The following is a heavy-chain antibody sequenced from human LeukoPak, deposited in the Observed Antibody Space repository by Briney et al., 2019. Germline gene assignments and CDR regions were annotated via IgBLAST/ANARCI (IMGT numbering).Heavy chain of an antibody. CDR2: ISSSGSII. J-gene: IGHJ6*03. V-gene: IGHV3-48*03. CDR1: GFNFSKDA. D-gene: IGHD2-21*02. Sequence: GGSLRLSCAASGFNFSKDAMNWVRQAPGKGLEWVSYISSSGSIIYYADSVKGRFTISRDNAKNSLYLQMNSLRAEDTAVYYCASGDCYSCDYHYYMDVWGKGTTVTISS. CDR3: ASGDCYSCDYHYYMDV.